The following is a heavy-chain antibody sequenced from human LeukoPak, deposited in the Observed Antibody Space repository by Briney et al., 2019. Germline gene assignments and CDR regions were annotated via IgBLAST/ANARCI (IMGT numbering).Heavy chain of an antibody. CDR2: ISWNSGSI. Sequence: PGGSLRLSCAASGFTFDDYAMHWVRQAPGKGLEWVPGISWNSGSIGYADSVKGRFTISRDNAKNSLYLQMNSLRAEDMALYYCARGFYGSTPYYFDYWGQGTLVTVSS. D-gene: IGHD3-22*01. V-gene: IGHV3-9*03. CDR1: GFTFDDYA. CDR3: ARGFYGSTPYYFDY. J-gene: IGHJ4*02.